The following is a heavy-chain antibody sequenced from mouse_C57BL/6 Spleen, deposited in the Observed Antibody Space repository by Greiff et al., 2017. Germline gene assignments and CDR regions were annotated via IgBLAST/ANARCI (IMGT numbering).Heavy chain of an antibody. CDR3: ARGGIYYDYDNYFDY. CDR1: GFTFSDYG. CDR2: ISSGSSTI. J-gene: IGHJ2*01. D-gene: IGHD2-4*01. V-gene: IGHV5-17*01. Sequence: EVKLVESGGGLVKPGGSLKLSCAASGFTFSDYGMHWVRQAPEKGLEWVAYISSGSSTIYYADTVKGRFTISRDNAKNTLFLQMTSLRSEDTAMYYCARGGIYYDYDNYFDYWGQGTTLTVSS.